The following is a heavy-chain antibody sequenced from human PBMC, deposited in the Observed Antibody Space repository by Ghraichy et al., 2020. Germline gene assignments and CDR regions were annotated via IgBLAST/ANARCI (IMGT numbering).Heavy chain of an antibody. CDR3: ARLKSGYYYAIDY. D-gene: IGHD3-22*01. CDR1: GGSISSYY. CDR2: IYTSGST. V-gene: IGHV4-4*09. Sequence: SETLSLTCTVSGGSISSYYWSWVRQPPGKGLEWIGYIYTSGSTNYNPSLKSRVAISGDTSKNQFSLNLSSVTAADTAMYYCARLKSGYYYAIDYWGQGTLVTVSS. J-gene: IGHJ4*02.